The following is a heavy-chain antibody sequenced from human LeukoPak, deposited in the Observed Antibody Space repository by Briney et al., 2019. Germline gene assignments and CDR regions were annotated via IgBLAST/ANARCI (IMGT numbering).Heavy chain of an antibody. V-gene: IGHV4-39*07. CDR3: ARAGSGALRD. J-gene: IGHJ4*02. D-gene: IGHD3-10*01. CDR1: GGSISSYY. Sequence: SETLSLTCTVSGGSISSYYWGWIRQPPGKGLEWIGSIYYSGSTYYNPSLKSRVTISVDTSKNQFSLKLSSVTAADTAVYYCARAGSGALRDWGQGTLVTVSP. CDR2: IYYSGST.